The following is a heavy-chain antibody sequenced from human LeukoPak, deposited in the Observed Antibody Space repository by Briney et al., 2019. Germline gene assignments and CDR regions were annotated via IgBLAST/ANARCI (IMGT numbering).Heavy chain of an antibody. V-gene: IGHV3-74*01. CDR1: GFTFSSYW. J-gene: IGHJ3*02. CDR3: ARGQIAVDDAFDI. CDR2: INNDGSSA. Sequence: GGSLRLSCAASGFTFSSYWMHWVRQAPGKGLVWVSRINNDGSSASYADSVKGRFTISRDNAKNTLYLQMNSLRAEDTAVYYCARGQIAVDDAFDIWGQGTMVTVSS. D-gene: IGHD6-19*01.